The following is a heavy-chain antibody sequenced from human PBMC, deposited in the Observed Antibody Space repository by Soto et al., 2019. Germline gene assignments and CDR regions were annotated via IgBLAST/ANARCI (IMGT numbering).Heavy chain of an antibody. CDR3: ARRSISWYLGFRTAPGGFDP. CDR2: IYYSGST. J-gene: IGHJ5*02. CDR1: GGSISSSSYY. V-gene: IGHV4-39*01. D-gene: IGHD6-13*01. Sequence: PSETLSLTCTVSGGSISSSSYYWGWIRQPPGKGLEWIGSIYYSGSTYYNPSLKSRVTISVDTSKNQFSLKLSSVTAADTAVYYCARRSISWYLGFRTAPGGFDPWGQGTLVTVSS.